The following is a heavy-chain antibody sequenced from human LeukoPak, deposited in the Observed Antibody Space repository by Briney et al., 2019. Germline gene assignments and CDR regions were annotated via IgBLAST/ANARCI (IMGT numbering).Heavy chain of an antibody. CDR3: ARRSMVTTAPGDYFDY. CDR1: GGSINSGGYY. Sequence: PSQTLSLTCTVSGGSINSGGYYWSWIRQHPGEGLEWIGYIYYSGSTYYNPSLKSRVTISLDTSKNLFSLKLSSVTAADTAVYYCARRSMVTTAPGDYFDYWGQGTLVTVFS. CDR2: IYYSGST. D-gene: IGHD4-17*01. J-gene: IGHJ4*02. V-gene: IGHV4-31*03.